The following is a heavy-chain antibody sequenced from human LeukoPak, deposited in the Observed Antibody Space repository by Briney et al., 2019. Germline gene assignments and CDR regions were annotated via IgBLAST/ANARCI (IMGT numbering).Heavy chain of an antibody. CDR2: ISADGDIT. J-gene: IGHJ4*02. CDR3: ASSKWFYFDS. CDR1: GFTFSNCA. V-gene: IGHV3-23*01. Sequence: GRSLRLSCAASGFTFSNCAMTWVRQAPRKGLDWVSGISADGDITYYVDSVKGRFTISRDNSKNTLYLQMNSLRAEDAAVYYCASSKWFYFDSWGQGTLVTVSS. D-gene: IGHD3-22*01.